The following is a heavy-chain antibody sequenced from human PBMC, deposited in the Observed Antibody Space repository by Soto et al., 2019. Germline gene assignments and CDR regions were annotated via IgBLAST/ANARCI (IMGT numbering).Heavy chain of an antibody. J-gene: IGHJ4*02. Sequence: GGSLRLSCAASGFTFSSYGMHWVRQAPGKGLEWVAVISYDGSNKYYADSVKGRFTISRDNSKNTLYLQMNSLRAEDTAVYYCAKDGEALHDYSNYEVDYWGQGTLVTVSS. D-gene: IGHD4-4*01. V-gene: IGHV3-30*18. CDR2: ISYDGSNK. CDR1: GFTFSSYG. CDR3: AKDGEALHDYSNYEVDY.